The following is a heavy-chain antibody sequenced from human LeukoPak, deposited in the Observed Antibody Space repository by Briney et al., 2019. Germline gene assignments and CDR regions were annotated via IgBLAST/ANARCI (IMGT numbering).Heavy chain of an antibody. CDR3: ARATMVRGPIGY. J-gene: IGHJ4*02. D-gene: IGHD3-10*01. CDR1: GFTFSSYS. CDR2: ISSSSSYI. V-gene: IGHV3-21*01. Sequence: GGSLRLSCAASGFTFSSYSMNWVRQAPGKGLEWVSSISSSSSYIYYADSVKGRFTISRDNAKNSLYLRMNSLRAEDTAVYYCARATMVRGPIGYWGQGTLVTVSS.